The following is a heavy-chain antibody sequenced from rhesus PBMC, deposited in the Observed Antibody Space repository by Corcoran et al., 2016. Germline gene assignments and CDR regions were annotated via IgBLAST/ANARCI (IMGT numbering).Heavy chain of an antibody. D-gene: IGHD6-37*01. V-gene: IGHV4-173*01. CDR1: GGSISSNS. Sequence: LQLQQSGPGLVKPSETLPLTCAVSGGSISSNSWTWIRQPPGKGLEWIGRIAGDDGTTDYNPSLRDRVTISIDTSKTGFSLKVDSVTAADTAVYYCVGLMVAGPVEYWGQGVLVTVSS. CDR2: IAGDDGTT. CDR3: VGLMVAGPVEY. J-gene: IGHJ4*01.